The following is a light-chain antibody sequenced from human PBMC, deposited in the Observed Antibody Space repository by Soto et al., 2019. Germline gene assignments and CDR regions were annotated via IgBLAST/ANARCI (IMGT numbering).Light chain of an antibody. Sequence: IVTTQSPATLSVSPGERATLSCRASQGVSGNLAWYQQKPGQAPRLLIYGASTRATGIPARFSGSGSGTEFTLTISSLQSEDFAVYYCQQYNIWPPWTFGQGTKVDIK. V-gene: IGKV3-15*01. CDR3: QQYNIWPPWT. J-gene: IGKJ1*01. CDR1: QGVSGN. CDR2: GAS.